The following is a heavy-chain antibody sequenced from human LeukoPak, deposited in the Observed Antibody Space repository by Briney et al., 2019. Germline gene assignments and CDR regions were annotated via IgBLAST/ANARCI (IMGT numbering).Heavy chain of an antibody. CDR2: IYHSGST. CDR1: GGSISSYY. CDR3: ARTADTAMPYYYYGMDV. Sequence: PSETLSLTCTVSGGSISSYYWSWIRQPPGKGLEWIGYIYHSGSTNYNPSLKSRVTISVDTSKNQLSLKLSSVTAADTAVYYCARTADTAMPYYYYGMDVWGQGTKVTVSS. J-gene: IGHJ6*02. D-gene: IGHD5-18*01. V-gene: IGHV4-59*01.